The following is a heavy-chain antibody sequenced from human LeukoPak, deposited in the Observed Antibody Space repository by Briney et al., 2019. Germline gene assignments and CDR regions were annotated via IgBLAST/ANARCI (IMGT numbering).Heavy chain of an antibody. CDR2: ISGSGGST. D-gene: IGHD3-10*01. V-gene: IGHV3-23*01. J-gene: IGHJ6*02. CDR1: GFTFSSYA. Sequence: QSGGSLRLSCAASGFTFSSYAMSWVRQAPGKGLEWVSAISGSGGSTYYADSVKGRFTISRDNSKNTLYLQMNSLRAEDTAVYYCAKAPAPYYGSGSIGMDVWGQGTTVTVSS. CDR3: AKAPAPYYGSGSIGMDV.